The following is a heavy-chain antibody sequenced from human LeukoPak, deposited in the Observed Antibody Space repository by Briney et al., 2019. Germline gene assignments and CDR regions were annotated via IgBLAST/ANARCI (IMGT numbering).Heavy chain of an antibody. D-gene: IGHD2-2*01. J-gene: IGHJ5*02. CDR3: ARLGGYCSSTSCFP. CDR1: GYTFTGYY. CDR2: INPNSGGT. Sequence: ASVKVSCKASGYTFTGYYMHCVRQAPGQGLEWMGWINPNSGGTNYAQKFQGRVTMTRDTSISTAYMELSRLRSDDTAVYYCARLGGYCSSTSCFPWGQGTLVTVSS. V-gene: IGHV1-2*02.